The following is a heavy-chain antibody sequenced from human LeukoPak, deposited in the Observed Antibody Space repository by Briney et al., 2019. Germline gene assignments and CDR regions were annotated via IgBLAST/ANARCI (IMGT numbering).Heavy chain of an antibody. CDR1: GGSISSSSYY. V-gene: IGHV4-39*01. CDR3: ARGLRDYVWGSYPKLDY. CDR2: IYYSGST. Sequence: KTSETLSLTCTVSGGSISSSSYYWGWIRQPPGKGLEWIGSIYYSGSTYYNPSLKSRVTISVDTSKNQFSLKLSSVTAADTAVYYCARGLRDYVWGSYPKLDYWGQGTLVTVSS. D-gene: IGHD3-16*02. J-gene: IGHJ4*02.